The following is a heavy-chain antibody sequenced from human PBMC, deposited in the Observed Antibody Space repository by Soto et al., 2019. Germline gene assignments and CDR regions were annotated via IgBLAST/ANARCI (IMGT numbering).Heavy chain of an antibody. D-gene: IGHD1-7*01. J-gene: IGHJ6*02. CDR1: GFTFRNYD. CDR3: AGTDRDFYGLDV. Sequence: EVQLVESGGGLVQPGGSLRLSCEGSGFTFRNYDMHWVRQGTGKGLEWVSGISAAGDPDYADSVEGRFTITRENTQNSFLLQMNSLSVVDTAVYYCAGTDRDFYGLDVWGQGTTVIVSS. CDR2: ISAAGDP. V-gene: IGHV3-13*05.